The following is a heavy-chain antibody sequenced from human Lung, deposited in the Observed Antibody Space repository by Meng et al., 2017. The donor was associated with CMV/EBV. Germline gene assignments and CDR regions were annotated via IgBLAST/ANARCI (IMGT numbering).Heavy chain of an antibody. Sequence: VQLLQSGAEVNRPGAPVKISCQASGYSFSGFYLNGARQAPGHGLEWLGRVNPISDDTHLAQKFEGRITVTRGATINTAFMELTRLRPDDTAVYYCAKSSDNGWSSWGPGTLVTVSS. V-gene: IGHV1-2*06. CDR2: VNPISDDT. CDR1: GYSFSGFY. J-gene: IGHJ4*02. D-gene: IGHD6-19*01. CDR3: AKSSDNGWSS.